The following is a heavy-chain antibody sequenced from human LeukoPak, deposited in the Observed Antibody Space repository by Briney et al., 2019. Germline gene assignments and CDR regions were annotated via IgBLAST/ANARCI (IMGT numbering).Heavy chain of an antibody. V-gene: IGHV3-23*01. J-gene: IGHJ4*02. D-gene: IGHD3-3*01. CDR2: ISGSGGST. CDR3: AKGPKYDFWSGTRDYYFDY. CDR1: GFTFSSYA. Sequence: GRSLRLSCAASGFTFSSYAMSWVRQAPGKGLEWVSAISGSGGSTYYADSVKGRLTISRDNSRNTLYLQINSLRAEDTAVYYCAKGPKYDFWSGTRDYYFDYWSQGTLVTVPS.